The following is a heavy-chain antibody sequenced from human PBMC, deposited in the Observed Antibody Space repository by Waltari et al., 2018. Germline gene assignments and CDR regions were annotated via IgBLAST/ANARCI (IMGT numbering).Heavy chain of an antibody. CDR3: AESPEQWLATYYFDY. D-gene: IGHD6-19*01. Sequence: EVQLVESGGGSVQPGGALSVSCAASGFTFSSYAMSWVPQAPGKGLEWVSAISGSGGSTYYADSVKGRFTISRDNSKNTLYLQMNSLRAEDTAVYYCAESPEQWLATYYFDYWGQGTLVTVSS. CDR2: ISGSGGST. V-gene: IGHV3-23*04. CDR1: GFTFSSYA. J-gene: IGHJ4*02.